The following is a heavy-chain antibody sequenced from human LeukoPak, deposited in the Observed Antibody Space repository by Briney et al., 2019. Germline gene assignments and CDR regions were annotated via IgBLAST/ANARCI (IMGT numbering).Heavy chain of an antibody. CDR3: ARVHRGSGRTDAFDI. Sequence: PSETLSLTCAVYGGSFSGYYWSWIRQPPGEGLEWIGEINHSGSTNYNPSLKSRVTISVDTSKNQFSLELTSVTAADTAVYYCARVHRGSGRTDAFDIWGQGTMVTVSS. V-gene: IGHV4-34*01. CDR1: GGSFSGYY. D-gene: IGHD3-10*01. CDR2: INHSGST. J-gene: IGHJ3*02.